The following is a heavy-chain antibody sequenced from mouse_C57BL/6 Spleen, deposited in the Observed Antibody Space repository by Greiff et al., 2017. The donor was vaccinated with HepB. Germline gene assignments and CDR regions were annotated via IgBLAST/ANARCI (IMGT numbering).Heavy chain of an antibody. J-gene: IGHJ2*01. CDR1: GYTFTSYG. V-gene: IGHV1-81*01. D-gene: IGHD1-1*01. CDR2: IYPRSGNT. CDR3: ARSVITTVDYFDY. Sequence: VHLVESGAELARPGASVKLSCKASGYTFTSYGISWVKQRTGQGLEWIGEIYPRSGNTYYNEKFKGKATLTADKSSSTAYMELRSLTSEDSAVYFCARSVITTVDYFDYWGQGTTLTVSS.